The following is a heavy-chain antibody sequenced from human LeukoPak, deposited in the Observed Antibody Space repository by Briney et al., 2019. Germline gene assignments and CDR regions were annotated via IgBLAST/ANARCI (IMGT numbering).Heavy chain of an antibody. CDR2: IIPIFGTA. J-gene: IGHJ1*01. D-gene: IGHD1-26*01. CDR1: GRTFSSYA. CDR3: ALQGERWELLRAYFQH. Sequence: SVTVSCTASGRTFSSYAISWVRQAPGQGLEWMGGIIPIFGTANYAQKFQGRVTITTDESTSTAYMELSSLRSEDTAVYYCALQGERWELLRAYFQHWGQGTLVTVSS. V-gene: IGHV1-69*05.